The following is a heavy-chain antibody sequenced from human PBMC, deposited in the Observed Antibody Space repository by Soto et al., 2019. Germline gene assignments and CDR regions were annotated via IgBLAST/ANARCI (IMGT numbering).Heavy chain of an antibody. D-gene: IGHD3-9*01. CDR2: INHSGST. J-gene: IGHJ2*01. Sequence: SSETLSLTCTVSGGSFSGYYWSWIRQPPGKGLEWIGEINHSGSTNYNPSLKSRVTISVDTSKNQFSLKLSSVTAADTAVYYCARERNILTGYYRTINNWYFDLWGRGTLVNVS. V-gene: IGHV4-34*01. CDR3: ARERNILTGYYRTINNWYFDL. CDR1: GGSFSGYY.